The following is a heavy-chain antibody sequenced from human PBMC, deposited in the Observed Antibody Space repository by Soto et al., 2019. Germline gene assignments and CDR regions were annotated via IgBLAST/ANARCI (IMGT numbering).Heavy chain of an antibody. CDR2: IIGSGGST. D-gene: IGHD6-19*01. CDR3: AKDEQWLQTEYIQH. V-gene: IGHV3-23*01. CDR1: GFTFSSYA. Sequence: EVQLLESGGGLVQPGGSLRLSCAASGFTFSSYAMSWVRQAPGKGLEWVSAIIGSGGSTYYADSVKGRFTISRDNSKNTLYLQMNSLRAEDTAVYYCAKDEQWLQTEYIQHWGQGTLVTVSS. J-gene: IGHJ1*01.